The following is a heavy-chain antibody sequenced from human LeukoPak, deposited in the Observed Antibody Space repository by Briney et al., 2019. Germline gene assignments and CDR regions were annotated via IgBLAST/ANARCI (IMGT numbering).Heavy chain of an antibody. V-gene: IGHV3-23*01. CDR1: GFTFSSYA. CDR2: LSGSGGST. Sequence: GGSLRLSCAPSGFTFSSYAMSWVRQAPGQGLKWVSALSGSGGSTYYADSVKGRFTISRDNSKNTLYLQMNSMRAEDTAVYFCTKDHWGAIRGEFDYWGQGTLVTVSS. J-gene: IGHJ4*02. D-gene: IGHD3-10*01. CDR3: TKDHWGAIRGEFDY.